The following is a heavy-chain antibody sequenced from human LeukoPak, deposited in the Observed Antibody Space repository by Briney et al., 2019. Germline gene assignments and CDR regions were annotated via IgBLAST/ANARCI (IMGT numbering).Heavy chain of an antibody. CDR1: GFTFSSYS. CDR3: AREWAIVALDY. Sequence: PGGSLRLSCAASGFTFSSYSMNWVRQAPGKGLEWVSYISSSSSTIYYADSVKGRFTISRGNAKNSLYLQMNSLRAEDAAVYYCAREWAIVALDYWGQGTLVTVSS. D-gene: IGHD5-12*01. J-gene: IGHJ4*02. V-gene: IGHV3-48*01. CDR2: ISSSSSTI.